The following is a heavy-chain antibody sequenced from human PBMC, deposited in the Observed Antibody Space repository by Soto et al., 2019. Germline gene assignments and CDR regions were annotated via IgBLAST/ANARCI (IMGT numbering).Heavy chain of an antibody. CDR1: GFTFSSYA. CDR3: AKGMRASSSSYFDY. Sequence: PGVALRLSCAASGFTFSSYAIRWVRQAPGKGLEWVSAISGSGGSTYYADSVKGRFTISRGNSKNTLYLQMNSLRDEETAVYYCAKGMRASSSSYFDYWGQGTLVTVSS. J-gene: IGHJ4*02. CDR2: ISGSGGST. D-gene: IGHD6-6*01. V-gene: IGHV3-23*01.